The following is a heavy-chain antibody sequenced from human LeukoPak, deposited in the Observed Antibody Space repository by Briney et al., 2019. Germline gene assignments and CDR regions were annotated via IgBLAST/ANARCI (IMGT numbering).Heavy chain of an antibody. CDR1: GGTFSSYA. D-gene: IGHD3-22*01. Sequence: SVKVSCKASGGTFSSYAISWVRQAPGQGLEWMGGIIPIFGTANYAQKFQGRVTITADESTSTAYMELSSLRSEDTAVYYCARVEYYYDSSGYRNWFDPWGQGTLVTVSS. CDR2: IIPIFGTA. J-gene: IGHJ5*02. CDR3: ARVEYYYDSSGYRNWFDP. V-gene: IGHV1-69*13.